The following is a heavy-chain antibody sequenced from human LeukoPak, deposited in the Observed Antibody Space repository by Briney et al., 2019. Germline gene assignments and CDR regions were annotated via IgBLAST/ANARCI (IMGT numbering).Heavy chain of an antibody. CDR3: ARPPRYCVGGSCYFLHY. Sequence: SETLSLTCAVYGGSLSAYYWSWIRQPPGKGLEWIGEVNHSGSANYNPSLKSRVTMSVDTSKNQFSLKLSSVTAADTAVYYCARPPRYCVGGSCYFLHYWGQGTLVTVSS. V-gene: IGHV4-34*01. J-gene: IGHJ4*02. CDR2: VNHSGSA. CDR1: GGSLSAYY. D-gene: IGHD2-15*01.